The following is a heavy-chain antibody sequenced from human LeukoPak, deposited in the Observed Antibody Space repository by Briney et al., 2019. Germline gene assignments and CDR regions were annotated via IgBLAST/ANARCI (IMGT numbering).Heavy chain of an antibody. D-gene: IGHD6-19*01. J-gene: IGHJ4*02. CDR3: ARVYSRGWYYDY. CDR2: ISGRGGST. CDR1: GFTFSSYA. V-gene: IGHV3-23*01. Sequence: QPGGSLRLSCAAAGFTFSSYAMSWVRQAPGKGLEWVSAISGRGGSTYYADSVKGRFPISRDNSKDTLYLPMNRLRAEAPAVYYCARVYSRGWYYDYWGQGTLLTVSS.